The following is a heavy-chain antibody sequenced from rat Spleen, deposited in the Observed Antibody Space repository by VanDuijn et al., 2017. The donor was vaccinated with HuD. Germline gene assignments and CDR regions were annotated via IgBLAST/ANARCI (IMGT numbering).Heavy chain of an antibody. CDR1: GFTFSDYY. J-gene: IGHJ2*01. V-gene: IGHV5-7*01. CDR2: FSYDGRTT. Sequence: EVQLVESGGGLVQPGRSLKLSCAASGFTFSDYYMAWVRQAPTEGLEWVATFSYDGRTTYYPDSVKGRFTISRDTAQNILYLQMNSLQTEDTATYYCARGDYSSPRGGYWGQGVMVTVSS. CDR3: ARGDYSSPRGGY. D-gene: IGHD1-2*01.